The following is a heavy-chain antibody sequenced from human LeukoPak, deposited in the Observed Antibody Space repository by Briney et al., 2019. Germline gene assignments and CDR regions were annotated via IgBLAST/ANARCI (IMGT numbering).Heavy chain of an antibody. J-gene: IGHJ3*02. CDR1: GFTFSNAW. CDR2: ISGSGGST. D-gene: IGHD6-6*01. V-gene: IGHV3-23*01. CDR3: AKPGIIAARAANINAFDI. Sequence: GGSLRLSCAASGFTFSNAWMSWVRQAPGKGLEWVSAISGSGGSTYYADSVKGRFTISRDNSKNTLYPQMNSLRAEDTAVYYCAKPGIIAARAANINAFDIWGQGTMVTVSS.